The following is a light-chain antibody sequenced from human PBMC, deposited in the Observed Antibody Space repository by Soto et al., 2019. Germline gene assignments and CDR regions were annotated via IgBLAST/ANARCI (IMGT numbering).Light chain of an antibody. J-gene: IGKJ2*01. CDR1: QSVDNSY. CDR3: QQTYMVPYT. V-gene: IGKV3-20*01. Sequence: EIVLTQSPGTLSLSSGERATLSCKTSQSVDNSYLAWYQHKHGQPPRLLIYGASGRATGIPDRFRASGSGTDFTLTITRLEPEDFAVYFCQQTYMVPYTFGQGTKVEI. CDR2: GAS.